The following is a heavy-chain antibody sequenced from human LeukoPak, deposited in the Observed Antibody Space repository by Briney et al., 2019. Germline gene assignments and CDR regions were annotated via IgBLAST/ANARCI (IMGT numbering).Heavy chain of an antibody. D-gene: IGHD3-10*01. CDR2: IRQDESER. J-gene: IGHJ6*03. Sequence: GGSLRLSCEASGFSFSSYWMTWVRQPPGKGPEWVADIRQDESERYSADSVKGRFTISRDNAKKSVYLHMSSLRAEDTALYYCARLSAYYYGSYFYYYMDVWGKGTTVTVSS. CDR3: ARLSAYYYGSYFYYYMDV. V-gene: IGHV3-7*01. CDR1: GFSFSSYW.